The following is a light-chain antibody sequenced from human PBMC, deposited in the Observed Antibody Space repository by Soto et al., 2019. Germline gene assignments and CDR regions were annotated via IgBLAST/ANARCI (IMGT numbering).Light chain of an antibody. CDR3: QQYNNWPFT. CDR1: QSVSSN. Sequence: EIVMTQSPATLSVSPGERATLSCRASQSVSSNLAWYQQKPGQAPRLLIYGASTRATGIPARFSGSGSGTGFPLTISSLQSEDFAVYYCQQYNNWPFTFGPATKVDIK. CDR2: GAS. V-gene: IGKV3-15*01. J-gene: IGKJ3*01.